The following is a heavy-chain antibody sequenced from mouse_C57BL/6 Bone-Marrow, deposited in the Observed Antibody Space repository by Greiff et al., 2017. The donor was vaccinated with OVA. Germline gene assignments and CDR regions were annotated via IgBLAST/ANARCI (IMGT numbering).Heavy chain of an antibody. Sequence: VQLQQSGAELARPGASVKLSCKASGYTFTSYGISWVKQRTGQGLEWIGEIYPRSGNTYYNEKFKGKATMTADKSSSTAYMELRSLTSEDSAVYFCASVGSSPHAYWGQGTLVTVSA. D-gene: IGHD1-1*01. CDR1: GYTFTSYG. CDR3: ASVGSSPHAY. J-gene: IGHJ3*01. V-gene: IGHV1-81*01. CDR2: IYPRSGNT.